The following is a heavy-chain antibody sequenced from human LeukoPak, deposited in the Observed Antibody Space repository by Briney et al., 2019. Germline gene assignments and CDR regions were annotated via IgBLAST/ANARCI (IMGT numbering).Heavy chain of an antibody. V-gene: IGHV1-24*01. CDR1: GYTLTELS. D-gene: IGHD3-22*01. Sequence: GASVKVSCKVSGYTLTELSMHWVRQAPGKGLEWMGGFDPEDGETIYAQKFQGRVTMTEDTSTDTAYMELSSPRSEDTAVYYCATADHYDSSGYYWDYFDYWGQGTLVTVSS. J-gene: IGHJ4*02. CDR3: ATADHYDSSGYYWDYFDY. CDR2: FDPEDGET.